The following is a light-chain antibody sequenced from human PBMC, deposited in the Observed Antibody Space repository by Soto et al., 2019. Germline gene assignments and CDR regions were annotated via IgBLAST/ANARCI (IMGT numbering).Light chain of an antibody. CDR3: QQYGSSPGT. J-gene: IGKJ3*01. CDR2: GAS. V-gene: IGKV3-20*01. Sequence: EIVLTQSPGTLSLSPGERATLSCRASQSVGSTYLAWYQQKPGQAPRLLIYGASSRATGIPDRFSGSWSGTDFTLPISRLEPEDYAVYYCQQYGSSPGTFGPGTKVDIK. CDR1: QSVGSTY.